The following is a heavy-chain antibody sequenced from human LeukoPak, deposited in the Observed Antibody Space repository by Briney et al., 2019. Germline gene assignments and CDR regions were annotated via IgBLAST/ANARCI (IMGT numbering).Heavy chain of an antibody. D-gene: IGHD6-13*01. CDR3: ASGQKLGF. Sequence: GGSLRLSCVASGFTFSSYWMSWVCQGPGQGLEWVANIKQDGSDKYYVDSVKGRFTISRDNAKNSLYLQMNSLRAEDTAVYYCASGQKLGFWGQGTLVTVSS. J-gene: IGHJ4*02. V-gene: IGHV3-7*01. CDR2: IKQDGSDK. CDR1: GFTFSSYW.